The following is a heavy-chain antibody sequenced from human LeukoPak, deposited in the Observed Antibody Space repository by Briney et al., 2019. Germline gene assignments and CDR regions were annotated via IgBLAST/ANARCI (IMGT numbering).Heavy chain of an antibody. CDR1: GSDLTGTG. D-gene: IGHD2-15*01. V-gene: IGHV3-33*01. Sequence: PGGSRRLSCAAFGSDLTGTGTHWVRQAPGKGLEWVALVWDDGSKEIHADSVKGRFTISRDNYKNTLFLQMDSLRVEDTAVYYCARNRGPCNGGPCYPDYWGEGTLVTVSS. CDR2: VWDDGSKE. J-gene: IGHJ4*02. CDR3: ARNRGPCNGGPCYPDY.